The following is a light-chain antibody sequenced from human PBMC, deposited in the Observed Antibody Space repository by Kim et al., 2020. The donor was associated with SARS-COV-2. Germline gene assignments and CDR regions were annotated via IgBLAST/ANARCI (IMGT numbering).Light chain of an antibody. V-gene: IGKV3-20*01. CDR1: QSVSSSC. CDR3: QQYGSSTGT. CDR2: GAS. J-gene: IGKJ1*01. Sequence: EIVLTQSPGTLSLSPGERATLSCRASQSVSSSCLAWYQQKPGQAPRHLIYGASSRATGIPDRFSGSGSGTDFTLTISRLEPEDFAVYYCQQYGSSTGTFGQGTKV.